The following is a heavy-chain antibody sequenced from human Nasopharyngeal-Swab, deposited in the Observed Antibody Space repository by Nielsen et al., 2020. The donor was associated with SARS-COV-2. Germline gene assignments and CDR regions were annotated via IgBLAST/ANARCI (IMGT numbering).Heavy chain of an antibody. CDR2: INPTTGGT. D-gene: IGHD2-15*01. CDR1: TSTFNAYY. J-gene: IGHJ4*02. V-gene: IGHV1-2*06. CDR3: TRALSGVYDF. Sequence: ASVKVSCKASTSTFNAYYIHWVRQAPGQGLEWMGRINPTTGGTLYTQTSEGRVTMTTDTSTSTTYMELRGLTSDDTAVYYCTRALSGVYDFWGQGALVTVSS.